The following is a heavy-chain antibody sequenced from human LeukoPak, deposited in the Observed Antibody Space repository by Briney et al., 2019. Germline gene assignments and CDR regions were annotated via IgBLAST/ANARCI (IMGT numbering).Heavy chain of an antibody. J-gene: IGHJ4*02. Sequence: GGSLRLSCAASGFNVNSYYMSWVRQAPGRGLEWVSALSSGDNTHYADSVNGRFTISGDNSKNTLYLQLNSLRAEDTAVYYCAHTYSHDSGWGQGTLVTVSS. CDR3: AHTYSHDSG. CDR1: GFNVNSYY. CDR2: LSSGDNT. V-gene: IGHV3-53*01. D-gene: IGHD3-22*01.